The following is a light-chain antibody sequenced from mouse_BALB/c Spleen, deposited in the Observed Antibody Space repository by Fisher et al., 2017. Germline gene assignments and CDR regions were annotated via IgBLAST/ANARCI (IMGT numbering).Light chain of an antibody. CDR1: SSVSY. CDR3: QQWSSNPLT. V-gene: IGKV4-68*01. Sequence: IVLTQSPAIMSASPGEKVTITCSASSSVSYMHWFQQKPGSSPKPWIYRTSNLASGVPARFSGSGSGTFYSLTISRMEAEDAATYYCQQWSSNPLTFGSGTKLEI. J-gene: IGKJ4*01. CDR2: RTS.